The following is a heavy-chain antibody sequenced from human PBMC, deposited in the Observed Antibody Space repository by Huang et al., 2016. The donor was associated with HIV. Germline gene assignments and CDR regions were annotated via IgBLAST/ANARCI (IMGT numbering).Heavy chain of an antibody. Sequence: QEQLVESGGGVVQPGGSLRLFCATSGFSFSNYGMHWVRQAPGKGLEWVAFIRFDGGNKHYADSAKGRFTISRDNSKKMLFLEMNSLRGDDTAFYYCATDLGGYSFDYWGQGALVSVSS. D-gene: IGHD2-21*02. CDR2: IRFDGGNK. CDR3: ATDLGGYSFDY. V-gene: IGHV3-30*02. CDR1: GFSFSNYG. J-gene: IGHJ4*02.